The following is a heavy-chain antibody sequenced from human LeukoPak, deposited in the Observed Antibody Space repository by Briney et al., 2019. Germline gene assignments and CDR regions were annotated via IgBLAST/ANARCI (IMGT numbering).Heavy chain of an antibody. J-gene: IGHJ6*03. Sequence: SETLSLTCAVYGGSFSGYYWSWIRQPPGKGLEWIGEINHSGSTNYNPSLKSRVTISVDTSRNQFSLKLSSVTAADTAVYYCARDTRDTPYMDVWGEGTTVTVSS. D-gene: IGHD5-18*01. CDR2: INHSGST. V-gene: IGHV4-34*01. CDR1: GGSFSGYY. CDR3: ARDTRDTPYMDV.